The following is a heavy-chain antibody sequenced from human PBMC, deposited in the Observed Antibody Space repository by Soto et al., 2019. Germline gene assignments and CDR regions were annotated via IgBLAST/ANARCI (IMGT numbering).Heavy chain of an antibody. D-gene: IGHD5-12*01. V-gene: IGHV4-59*08. J-gene: IGHJ6*03. Sequence: LETLSLTCTVSGGSISSYYWSWIRQPPGKGLEWIGYIYYSGSTNYNPSLKSRVTISVDTSKNQFSLKLSSVTAADTAVYYCARLNGRSVATIGDYYYYMDVWGKGTTVTVSS. CDR3: ARLNGRSVATIGDYYYYMDV. CDR2: IYYSGST. CDR1: GGSISSYY.